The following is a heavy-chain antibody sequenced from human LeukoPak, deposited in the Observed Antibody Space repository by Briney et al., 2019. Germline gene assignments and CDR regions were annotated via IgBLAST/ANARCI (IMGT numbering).Heavy chain of an antibody. Sequence: QAGGSLRLSCAASGFTFSSYSMNWVRQAPGKGLEWVSYISSSSSTIYYADSVKGRFTISRDNAKNSLYLQMNSLRAEDTAVYYCARERAGYYGGAFDIWGQGTMVAVSS. V-gene: IGHV3-48*01. J-gene: IGHJ3*02. CDR3: ARERAGYYGGAFDI. CDR2: ISSSSSTI. CDR1: GFTFSSYS. D-gene: IGHD3-10*01.